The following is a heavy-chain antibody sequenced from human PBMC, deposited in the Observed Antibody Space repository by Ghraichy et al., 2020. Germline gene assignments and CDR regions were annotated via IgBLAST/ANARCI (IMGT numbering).Heavy chain of an antibody. Sequence: SETLSLTCAVYGGSFSGYYWSWIRQPPGKGLEWIGEINHSGSTNYNPSLKSRVTISVDTSKNQFSLKLSSVTAADTAVYYCARGTPYRRWLVRGWFDPWGQGTLVTGSS. CDR3: ARGTPYRRWLVRGWFDP. CDR1: GGSFSGYY. CDR2: INHSGST. J-gene: IGHJ5*02. D-gene: IGHD6-19*01. V-gene: IGHV4-34*01.